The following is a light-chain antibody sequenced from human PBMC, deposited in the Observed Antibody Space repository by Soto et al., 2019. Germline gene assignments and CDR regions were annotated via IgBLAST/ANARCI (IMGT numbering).Light chain of an antibody. Sequence: ETGWTKSDGTRSLSPGERATLSCRAGQSVSSSYLAWYQQKPGQAPRLLIYGASSRATGIPDRFSGSGSGTIFTLTISRLEPEDSAMYYCQQYGYSFWTFGQGTKVDIK. CDR2: GAS. V-gene: IGKV3-20*01. CDR1: QSVSSSY. J-gene: IGKJ1*01. CDR3: QQYGYSFWT.